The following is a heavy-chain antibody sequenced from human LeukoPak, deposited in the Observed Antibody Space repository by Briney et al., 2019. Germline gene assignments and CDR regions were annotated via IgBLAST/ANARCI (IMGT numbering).Heavy chain of an antibody. CDR1: GGSISSYY. CDR3: AGTTTARPFDP. CDR2: IYYSGST. J-gene: IGHJ5*02. V-gene: IGHV4-59*01. D-gene: IGHD1-1*01. Sequence: SETLSLTCTVSGGSISSYYWSWIRQPPGKGLGWIGYIYYSGSTNYNPSLKSRVTISVDTSKNQFSLKLSSVTAADTAVYYCAGTTTARPFDPWGQGTLVTVSS.